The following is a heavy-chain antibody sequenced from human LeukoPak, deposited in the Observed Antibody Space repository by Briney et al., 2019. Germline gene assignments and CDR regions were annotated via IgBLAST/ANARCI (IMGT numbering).Heavy chain of an antibody. CDR1: GFTFTTYW. J-gene: IGHJ4*02. V-gene: IGHV3-48*01. CDR3: ARVLEEHFDY. CDR2: ISSSSSTI. D-gene: IGHD3-3*01. Sequence: GGSLRLSCAASGFTFTTYWMSWVRQAPGKGLELVSYISSSSSTIYYADSVKGRFTISRDNAKNSLYLQMNSLRAEDTAVYYCARVLEEHFDYWGQGTLVTVSS.